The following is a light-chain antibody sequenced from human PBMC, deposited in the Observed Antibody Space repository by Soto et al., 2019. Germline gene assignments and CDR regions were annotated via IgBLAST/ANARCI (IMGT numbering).Light chain of an antibody. CDR1: QSVSSY. CDR3: QQYDNWPRT. V-gene: IGKV3-15*01. J-gene: IGKJ1*01. CDR2: DAS. Sequence: EIVLTQSPGTLSLSPGERSTPSCRASQSVSSYLAWYQQKPGQPPRLLIYDASTRATRIPSRFSGSGSGTEFTLTISSLQSEDFAVYYCQQYDNWPRTFGQGTKVDIK.